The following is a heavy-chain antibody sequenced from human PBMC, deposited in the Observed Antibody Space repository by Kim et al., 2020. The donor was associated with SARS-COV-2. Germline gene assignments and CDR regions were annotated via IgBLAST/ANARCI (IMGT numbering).Heavy chain of an antibody. J-gene: IGHJ4*02. CDR3: ARDRGEAVAVYFDY. CDR1: GGSISSYY. V-gene: IGHV4-59*13. Sequence: SETLSLTCTVSGGSISSYYWSWIRQPPGKGLEWIGYIYYSGSTNYNPSLKSRVTISVDTSKNQFSLKLSSVTAADTAVYYCARDRGEAVAVYFDYWGQGTLVTVSS. D-gene: IGHD6-19*01. CDR2: IYYSGST.